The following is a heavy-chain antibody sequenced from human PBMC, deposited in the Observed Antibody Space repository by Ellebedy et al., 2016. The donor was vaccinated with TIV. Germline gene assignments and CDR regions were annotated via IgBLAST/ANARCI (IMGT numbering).Heavy chain of an antibody. CDR3: AKGSSSGFRYDRLGFEY. V-gene: IGHV3-23*01. Sequence: GGSLRLSCAASGFTFSSFAMHWVRQPPGKGLEWLSVISADGRTISQADSVKGRFTITRDNSKNTLYAQMNRLTTEDTAVYYCAKGSSSGFRYDRLGFEYWGQGTVVTVSS. J-gene: IGHJ4*02. CDR1: GFTFSSFA. CDR2: ISADGRTI. D-gene: IGHD3-22*01.